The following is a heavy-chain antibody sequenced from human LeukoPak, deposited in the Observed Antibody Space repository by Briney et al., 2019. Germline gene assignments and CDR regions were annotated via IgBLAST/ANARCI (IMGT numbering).Heavy chain of an antibody. CDR1: GYTFTSYD. D-gene: IGHD6-19*01. V-gene: IGHV1-8*01. CDR2: INPNSVNT. J-gene: IGHJ6*02. CDR3: ARGRGGMEQWRVRGPYYYGMEV. Sequence: VASVKVSCKASGYTFTSYDINWVRQAPGQGLEWMGWINPNSVNTGYAQKFQGRVTMTRNTCIGTAYMELSSLRSEDTAVYYCARGRGGMEQWRVRGPYYYGMEVWGQGTTVTVS.